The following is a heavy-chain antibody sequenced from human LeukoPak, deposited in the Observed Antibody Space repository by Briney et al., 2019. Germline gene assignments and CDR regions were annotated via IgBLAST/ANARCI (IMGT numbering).Heavy chain of an antibody. CDR1: GGSFSGYY. CDR2: INHSGST. V-gene: IGHV4-34*01. D-gene: IGHD4-17*01. Sequence: RSSETLSLTCAVYGGSFSGYYWSWIRQPPGKGLEWIGEINHSGSTNYNPSLKSRVTISVDTSKNQFSLKLSSVTPEDTAVYYCARGSGVYGDYDENYYYYGMDVWGQGTTVTVSS. CDR3: ARGSGVYGDYDENYYYYGMDV. J-gene: IGHJ6*02.